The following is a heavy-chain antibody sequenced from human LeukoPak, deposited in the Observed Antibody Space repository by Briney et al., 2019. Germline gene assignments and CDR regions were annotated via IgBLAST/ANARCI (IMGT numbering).Heavy chain of an antibody. CDR3: SKAGSGWYAPY. CDR2: VRYNGNDK. Sequence: GGSLRLSCAASGFTFSAYGMQWVRQAPGKGLEWVAFVRYNGNDKYYADSVKGRFTISRDNSKNTVYLQMNTLRAEDTAVYYCSKAGSGWYAPYWGQGTLVTVSS. V-gene: IGHV3-30*02. CDR1: GFTFSAYG. J-gene: IGHJ4*02. D-gene: IGHD6-19*01.